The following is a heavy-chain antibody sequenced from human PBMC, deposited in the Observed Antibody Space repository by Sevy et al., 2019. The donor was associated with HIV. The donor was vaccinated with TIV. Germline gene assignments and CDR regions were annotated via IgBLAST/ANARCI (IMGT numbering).Heavy chain of an antibody. CDR3: ARALASMARGYIYGYSGMDV. CDR2: ISSSGSTI. V-gene: IGHV3-11*01. CDR1: GFTFSDYY. J-gene: IGHJ6*02. Sequence: GGSLRLSCAASGFTFSDYYMSWIRQAPGKGLEWVSYISSSGSTIYYADSVKGRFTISRDNAKNSLYLQMNSLRAEDTAVYYCARALASMARGYIYGYSGMDVWGQGTTVTVSS. D-gene: IGHD5-18*01.